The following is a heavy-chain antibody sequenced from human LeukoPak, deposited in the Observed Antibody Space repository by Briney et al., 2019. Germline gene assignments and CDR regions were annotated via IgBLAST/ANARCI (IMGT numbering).Heavy chain of an antibody. J-gene: IGHJ3*02. Sequence: PGGSLRLSCAASGFTFSTYGMHWVRQAPGKGLEWVAVISYDASNKYYADSVKGRFTISRDNSKNTLYLQMNSLRAEDTAVYYCANQVVPAAGWYAFDIWGQGTMVTVSS. CDR2: ISYDASNK. D-gene: IGHD2-2*01. V-gene: IGHV3-30*18. CDR3: ANQVVPAAGWYAFDI. CDR1: GFTFSTYG.